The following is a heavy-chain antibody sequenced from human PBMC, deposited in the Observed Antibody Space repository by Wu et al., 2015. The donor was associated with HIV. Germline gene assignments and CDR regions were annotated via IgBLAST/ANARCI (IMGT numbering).Heavy chain of an antibody. Sequence: QVQLVQSGTEVKKPGSSVKVSCKASGGTFSSYSVTWVRQAPGQGLEWMGWINPNSGGIKYAQKFQGRVTMTRDTSISTAYTELSRLRSDDTAVYYCARGRGSNYYMDVWGKGTTVTVSS. CDR2: INPNSGGI. J-gene: IGHJ6*03. CDR1: GGTFSSYS. D-gene: IGHD3-10*01. CDR3: ARGRGSNYYMDV. V-gene: IGHV1-2*02.